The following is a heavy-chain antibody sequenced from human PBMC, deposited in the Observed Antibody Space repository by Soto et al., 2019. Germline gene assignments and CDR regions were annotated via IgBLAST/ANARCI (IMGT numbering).Heavy chain of an antibody. D-gene: IGHD1-26*01. CDR3: AKSLGALVALDAFDI. V-gene: IGHV3-9*01. Sequence: SLRLSCAASGFTFDDYAMHWVRQAPGKGLEWVSGISWNSGSIGYADSVKGRFTISRDNAKNSLYLQMNSLRAEDTALYYCAKSLGALVALDAFDIWGQGTMVTVSS. CDR1: GFTFDDYA. J-gene: IGHJ3*02. CDR2: ISWNSGSI.